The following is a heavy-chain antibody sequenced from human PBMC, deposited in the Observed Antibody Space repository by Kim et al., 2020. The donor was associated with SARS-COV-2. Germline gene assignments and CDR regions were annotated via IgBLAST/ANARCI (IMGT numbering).Heavy chain of an antibody. V-gene: IGHV1-2*04. Sequence: ASVKVSCNASGYTFTGYYMHWVRHAPGQGLEWMGWINPNSGGTNYAQKFQGWVTMTRDTSISTAYMELSRLRSDDTAVYYCARGIGSGSYYYYGMDVWGQGTTVTVSS. CDR1: GYTFTGYY. D-gene: IGHD1-26*01. CDR2: INPNSGGT. CDR3: ARGIGSGSYYYYGMDV. J-gene: IGHJ6*02.